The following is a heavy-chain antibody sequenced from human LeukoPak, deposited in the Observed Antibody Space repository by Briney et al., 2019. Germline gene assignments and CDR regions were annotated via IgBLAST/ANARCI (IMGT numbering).Heavy chain of an antibody. J-gene: IGHJ4*02. CDR1: GYTFTGYY. V-gene: IGHV1-2*02. CDR2: INPNSGGT. D-gene: IGHD5-24*01. Sequence: ASVKVSCKASGYTFTGYYTHWVRQAPGQGLEWMGWINPNSGGTNYAQKFQGRVTMTRDTSISTAYMELSRLRSDDTAVYYCTRANRDGYNLGYWGQGTLVTVSS. CDR3: TRANRDGYNLGY.